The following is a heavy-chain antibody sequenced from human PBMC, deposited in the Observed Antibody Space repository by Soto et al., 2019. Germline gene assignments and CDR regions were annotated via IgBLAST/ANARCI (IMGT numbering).Heavy chain of an antibody. J-gene: IGHJ4*02. D-gene: IGHD2-15*01. CDR2: INAGNGDT. CDR3: ARDCSGGPPGYFDH. CDR1: GYTFTKYA. V-gene: IGHV1-3*01. Sequence: QVPLVQSGAEVKKPGASVKVSCKGSGYTFTKYAIHWVRQAPGQRLEWMGWINAGNGDTEYSQKFQGRVTFTSDTSASIVYMELSSLRSEDTAVFYCARDCSGGPPGYFDHWGQGALVTVSS.